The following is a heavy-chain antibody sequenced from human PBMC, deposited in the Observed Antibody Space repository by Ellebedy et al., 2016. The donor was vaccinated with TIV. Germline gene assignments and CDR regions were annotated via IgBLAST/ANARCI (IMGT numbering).Heavy chain of an antibody. CDR3: ARLAVAEPLDY. V-gene: IGHV4-34*01. CDR1: GGSFSDYY. D-gene: IGHD6-19*01. J-gene: IGHJ4*02. Sequence: SETLSLTXAVYGGSFSDYYWTWIRQPPGKGLEWIGEINHSGSTNYNPSLKSRVTISVDTSKNQFSLKLSSVTAADTAVYYCARLAVAEPLDYWGQGTLVTVSS. CDR2: INHSGST.